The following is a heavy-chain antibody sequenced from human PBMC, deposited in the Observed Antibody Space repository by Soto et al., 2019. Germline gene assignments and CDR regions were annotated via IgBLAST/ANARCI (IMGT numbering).Heavy chain of an antibody. V-gene: IGHV3-30-3*01. CDR1: GFTFSSYA. J-gene: IGHJ1*01. Sequence: QVQLVESGGGVVQPGRSLRLSCAASGFTFSSYAMHWVRQAPGKGLEWVAVISYDGSNKYYADSVKGRFTISRDNSKNTLYLQMNSMRAEDTAVYYCARDGASYSSSWYGAEYFQHWGQGTLVTVSS. CDR2: ISYDGSNK. CDR3: ARDGASYSSSWYGAEYFQH. D-gene: IGHD6-13*01.